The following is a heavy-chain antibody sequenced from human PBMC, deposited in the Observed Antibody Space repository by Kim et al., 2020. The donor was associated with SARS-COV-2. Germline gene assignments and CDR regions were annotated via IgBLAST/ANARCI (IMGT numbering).Heavy chain of an antibody. CDR3: ARIWVYYDSSGYADAFDI. D-gene: IGHD3-22*01. Sequence: SETLSLTCTVSGGSISSSSYYWGWIRQPPGKGLEWIGSIYYSGITYYNPSLKSRVTISVDTSKNQFSLKLSSVTAADTAVYYCARIWVYYDSSGYADAFDIWGQGTMVTVSS. CDR2: IYYSGIT. J-gene: IGHJ3*02. CDR1: GGSISSSSYY. V-gene: IGHV4-39*07.